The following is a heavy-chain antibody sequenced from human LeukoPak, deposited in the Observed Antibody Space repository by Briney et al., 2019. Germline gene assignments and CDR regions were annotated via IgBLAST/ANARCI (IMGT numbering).Heavy chain of an antibody. V-gene: IGHV1-46*01. D-gene: IGHD2-21*02. CDR3: ARDPPHGMYCGGDCPRNAFDI. CDR1: GYTFTSYY. J-gene: IGHJ3*02. CDR2: INPSGGST. Sequence: ASVKVSCKASGYTFTSYYMHWVRQAPGQGLEWMGIINPSGGSTSYAQKFQGRVTMTRDMSTSTVYMELSSLRSEDTAVYYCARDPPHGMYCGGDCPRNAFDIWGQGTMVTVSS.